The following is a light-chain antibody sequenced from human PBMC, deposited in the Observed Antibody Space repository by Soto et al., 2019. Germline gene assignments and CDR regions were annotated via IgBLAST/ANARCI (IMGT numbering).Light chain of an antibody. J-gene: IGLJ1*01. CDR1: SSDVGGYNY. Sequence: QSVLTQPASVSGSPGQSITISCTGTSSDVGGYNYVSWYQQYPGTAPKLMIYEVSNRPSGVSDRFSGSKSGNTASLTISGLQAEDEADYYCSSKRTTSTLVFGTGTKLTVL. V-gene: IGLV2-14*01. CDR3: SSKRTTSTLV. CDR2: EVS.